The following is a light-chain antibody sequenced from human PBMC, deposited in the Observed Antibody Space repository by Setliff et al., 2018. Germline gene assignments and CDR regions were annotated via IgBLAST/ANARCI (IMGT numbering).Light chain of an antibody. CDR1: SDSVSTTYN. J-gene: IGLJ3*02. CDR2: NTN. V-gene: IGLV8-61*01. Sequence: QTVVTQEPSFSVSPGGTVTLTCGLSSDSVSTTYNPGWYQQTPGQAPRTLIYNTNTRSSGVPDRFSGSILGNKAALTITGAQADDESDYYCVLYMGSGTWLFGGGTKVTVL. CDR3: VLYMGSGTWL.